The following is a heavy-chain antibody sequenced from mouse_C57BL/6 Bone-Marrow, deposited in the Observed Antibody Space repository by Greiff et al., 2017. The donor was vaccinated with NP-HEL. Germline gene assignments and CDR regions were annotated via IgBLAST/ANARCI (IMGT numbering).Heavy chain of an antibody. J-gene: IGHJ3*01. D-gene: IGHD1-1*02. CDR2: ISDGGSYT. CDR3: ASDHYALFAY. CDR1: GFTFSSYA. V-gene: IGHV5-4*03. Sequence: EVKLMESGGGLVKPGGSLKLSCAASGFTFSSYAMSWVRQTPEKRLEWVATISDGGSYTYYPDNVKGRFTISRDNAKNNLYLQMSHLKSEDTAMYYCASDHYALFAYWGQVTLVTVSA.